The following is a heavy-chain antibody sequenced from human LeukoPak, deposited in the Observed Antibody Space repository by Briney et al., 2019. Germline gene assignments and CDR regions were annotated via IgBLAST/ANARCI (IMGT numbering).Heavy chain of an antibody. CDR2: VHHDGSER. V-gene: IGHV3-30*02. J-gene: IGHJ4*02. Sequence: PGGSLRLSCAASGFTFSSYYMHWVRQAPGKGLEWVAVVHHDGSERYYADSVKGRFTISRDNSKNTLYLQMSSLRAEDTAIYYCAKDISTRWYSCTPLPGDYWGQGTLVTVSS. CDR3: AKDISTRWYSCTPLPGDY. CDR1: GFTFSSYY. D-gene: IGHD6-13*01.